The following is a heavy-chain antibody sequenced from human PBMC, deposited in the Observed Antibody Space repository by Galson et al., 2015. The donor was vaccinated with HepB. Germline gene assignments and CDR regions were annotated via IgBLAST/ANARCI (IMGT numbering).Heavy chain of an antibody. V-gene: IGHV1-69*13. CDR1: GGTFSSYA. D-gene: IGHD3-22*01. J-gene: IGHJ4*02. CDR2: IIPIFGTA. Sequence: SVKVSCKASGGTFSSYAISWVRQAPGQGLEWMGGIIPIFGTANYAQKFQGRVTITADESTSTAYMELSSLRSEDTAVYYCASRGTYYYDSSGYHSFDYWGQGTLVTVSS. CDR3: ASRGTYYYDSSGYHSFDY.